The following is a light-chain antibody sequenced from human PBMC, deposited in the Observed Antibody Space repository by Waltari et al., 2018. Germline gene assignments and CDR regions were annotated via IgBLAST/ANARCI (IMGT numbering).Light chain of an antibody. Sequence: DIQMTQSPSSLSASVGDRVTITCHASQDISHYLNWYQQKRGRAPKLLISDVSNLHRGVPSRFSGSGSGTDCTFTISSLQPEDIATYYCQQYDNVPRFGGGTKVEIK. V-gene: IGKV1-33*01. CDR2: DVS. CDR1: QDISHY. J-gene: IGKJ4*01. CDR3: QQYDNVPR.